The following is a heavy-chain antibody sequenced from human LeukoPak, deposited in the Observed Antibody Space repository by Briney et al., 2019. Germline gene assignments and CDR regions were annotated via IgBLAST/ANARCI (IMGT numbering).Heavy chain of an antibody. D-gene: IGHD2-2*01. Sequence: GGSLRLSCAASGFTFSSYAMHWVRQAPGKGLEWVAVISYDGSNKYYADSVKGRFIISRDNSKNTLYLQMNSLRAEDTAVYYCAREDGDCSCTSCYRGADYWGQGTLVTVSS. CDR1: GFTFSSYA. CDR3: AREDGDCSCTSCYRGADY. J-gene: IGHJ4*02. CDR2: ISYDGSNK. V-gene: IGHV3-30*04.